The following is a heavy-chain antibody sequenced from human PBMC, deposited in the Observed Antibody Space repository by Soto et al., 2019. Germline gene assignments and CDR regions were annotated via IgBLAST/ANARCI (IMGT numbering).Heavy chain of an antibody. J-gene: IGHJ4*02. CDR2: IYPGDSDT. CDR1: GYSFTSYW. V-gene: IGHV5-51*01. Sequence: GETLKISCKGSGYSFTSYWIGWVRQMPGKGLEWMGIIYPGDSDTRYSPSFQGQVTISADKSISTAYLQWSSLKASDTAMYYCARQLGAGYNIYYFDYCGQGTLVTVSS. CDR3: ARQLGAGYNIYYFDY. D-gene: IGHD3-9*01.